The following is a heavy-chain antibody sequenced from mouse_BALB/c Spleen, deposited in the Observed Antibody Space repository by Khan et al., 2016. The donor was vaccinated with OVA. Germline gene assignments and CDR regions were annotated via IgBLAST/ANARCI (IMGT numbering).Heavy chain of an antibody. CDR1: GYTFSSYW. CDR3: ARGAYGGLAY. V-gene: IGHV1-9*01. D-gene: IGHD1-1*01. CDR2: IFPGSGST. Sequence: QVQLQQSGGDLMKPGASVKISCKATGYTFSSYWIEWVKQRPGHGLEWIGQIFPGSGSTTYNEKFKGKATFTADTSSNTAYMQLSSLTSEDSAVYYCARGAYGGLAYWGQGTLVTVSA. J-gene: IGHJ3*01.